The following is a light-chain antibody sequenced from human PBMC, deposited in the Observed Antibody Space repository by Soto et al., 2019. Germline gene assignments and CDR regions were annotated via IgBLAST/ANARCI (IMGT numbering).Light chain of an antibody. J-gene: IGLJ2*01. CDR3: QSYDSSLSGSGV. V-gene: IGLV1-40*01. CDR1: SSNIGARYD. CDR2: GNK. Sequence: QSVLTQPPSVSGAPGQRVTISCTGSSSNIGARYDVHWYQQVPGTAPKLLIYGNKNRPSGVPDRFSGSKSGTSASLAITGLQAEDEADYYCQSYDSSLSGSGVFGGGTKLTVL.